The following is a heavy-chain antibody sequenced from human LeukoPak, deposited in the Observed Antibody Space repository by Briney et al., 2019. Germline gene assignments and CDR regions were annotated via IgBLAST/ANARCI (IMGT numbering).Heavy chain of an antibody. CDR3: ARVRFFDSSVLTRKRSYYFDY. V-gene: IGHV4-4*07. Sequence: SETLSLTCTVSGGFISNYYWSWIRQPAGKGLEWIGRIYTSGSTNYNSSLKSRVTTSVDPSKNQFSLKLSSVTAADTAVYYCARVRFFDSSVLTRKRSYYFDYWGQGTLVTVSS. J-gene: IGHJ4*02. D-gene: IGHD3-22*01. CDR1: GGFISNYY. CDR2: IYTSGST.